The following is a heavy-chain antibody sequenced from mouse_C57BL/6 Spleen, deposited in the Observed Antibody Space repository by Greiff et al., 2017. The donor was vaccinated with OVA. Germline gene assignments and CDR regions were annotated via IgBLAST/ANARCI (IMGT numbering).Heavy chain of an antibody. CDR3: ARWTTVVAKYFDV. Sequence: QVQLQQSGAELAKPGASVKLSCKASGYTFTSYWMHWVKQRPGQGLEWIGYINPSSGYTTYNQKFKDKATLTAVKSSSTAYMQLSSLTYEDSAVYDCARWTTVVAKYFDVWGTGTTVTVSS. J-gene: IGHJ1*03. D-gene: IGHD1-1*01. V-gene: IGHV1-7*01. CDR2: INPSSGYT. CDR1: GYTFTSYW.